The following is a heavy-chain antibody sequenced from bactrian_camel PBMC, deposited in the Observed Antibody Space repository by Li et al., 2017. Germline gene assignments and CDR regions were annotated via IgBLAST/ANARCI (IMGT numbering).Heavy chain of an antibody. CDR2: INSDGWTA. V-gene: IGHV3S1*01. CDR1: EYTREYC. D-gene: IGHD2*01. CDR3: ATDSPAACEYCSGGYCSLLLGY. J-gene: IGHJ6*01. Sequence: QLVESGGGSVQAGGSLTLSCVASEYTREYCMGWSRQAPGKEREGVASINSDGWTAYGDSVKGRFTISQDAATKVLYLHMNDLKPEDTGIYYCATDSPAACEYCSGGYCSLLLGYRGQGTQVTVS.